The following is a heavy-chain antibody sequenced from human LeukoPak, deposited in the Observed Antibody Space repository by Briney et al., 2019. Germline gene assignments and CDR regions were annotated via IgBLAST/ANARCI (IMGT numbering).Heavy chain of an antibody. D-gene: IGHD1-26*01. CDR3: ARGWDLDY. V-gene: IGHV1-18*01. CDR2: ISAYNGDT. Sequence: ASVKVSCKASGYTFTSDDISWVRQAPGQGLEWMGWISAYNGDTNYAEKFQGRVTMTTDTSTSTAYMELRSVRSDDTAVYYCARGWDLDYWGQGTLVTVSS. CDR1: GYTFTSDD. J-gene: IGHJ4*02.